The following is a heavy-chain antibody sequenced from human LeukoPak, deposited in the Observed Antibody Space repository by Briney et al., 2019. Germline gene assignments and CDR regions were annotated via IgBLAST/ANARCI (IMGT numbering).Heavy chain of an antibody. CDR1: GGSFSGYY. J-gene: IGHJ4*02. CDR2: INHSGST. CDR3: AKVTFGGVIAEN. Sequence: SETLSLTCAVYGGSFSGYYWSWIRQPPGKGLEWIGEINHSGSTNYNPSLKSRVTISVDTSKNQFSLKLSSVTAADTAVYYCAKVTFGGVIAENWGQGTLVTVSS. D-gene: IGHD3-16*02. V-gene: IGHV4-34*01.